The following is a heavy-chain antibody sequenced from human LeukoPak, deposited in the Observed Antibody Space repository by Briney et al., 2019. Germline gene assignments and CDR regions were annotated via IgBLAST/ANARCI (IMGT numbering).Heavy chain of an antibody. J-gene: IGHJ6*03. CDR2: IYYSGST. CDR1: GGSISSGGYY. V-gene: IGHV4-31*03. CDR3: ARGYDIYYYYMDV. Sequence: SETLSLTCTVSGGSISSGGYYWSWIRQHPGKGLEWIGYIYYSGSTYYNPSLKSRVTISVDTSKNQFSLKLSSVTAADTAVYYCARGYDIYYYYMDVWGKGTTVTVSS. D-gene: IGHD3-9*01.